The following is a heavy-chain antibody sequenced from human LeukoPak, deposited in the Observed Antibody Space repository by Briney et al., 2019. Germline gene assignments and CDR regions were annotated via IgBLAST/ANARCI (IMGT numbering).Heavy chain of an antibody. V-gene: IGHV3-21*01. D-gene: IGHD2-2*01. CDR3: SREVVVVPAATSYYYYYMDV. CDR2: ISSSSSYI. J-gene: IGHJ6*03. Sequence: GGSLRLSCAASGFTFSSYSMNWVRQAPGKGLEWVSSISSSSSYIYYADSVKGRFTISRDNAKNSLYLQMNSLRAEDTAVYYCSREVVVVPAATSYYYYYMDVWGKGTTVTVSS. CDR1: GFTFSSYS.